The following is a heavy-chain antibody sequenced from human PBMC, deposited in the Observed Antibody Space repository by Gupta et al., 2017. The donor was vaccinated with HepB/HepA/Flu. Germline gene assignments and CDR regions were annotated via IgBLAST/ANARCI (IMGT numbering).Heavy chain of an antibody. CDR2: IWYDGTIK. V-gene: IGHV3-33*01. CDR3: ARERGTYSSAWVFAH. J-gene: IGHJ5*02. CDR1: GVKLVTYG. D-gene: IGHD6-19*01. Sequence: QVQLVESGGGVVQPGRSRRPSWARHGVKLVTYGMAWFRQAPGKGLEWVAVIWYDGTIKYYGDSVNGRCTISRENSKSTLYFEMNNLTAEDTALYYCARERGTYSSAWVFAHWGQGPRFPVSS.